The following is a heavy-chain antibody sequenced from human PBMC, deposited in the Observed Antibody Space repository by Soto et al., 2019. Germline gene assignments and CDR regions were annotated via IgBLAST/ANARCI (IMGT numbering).Heavy chain of an antibody. CDR2: IYSGGST. J-gene: IGHJ3*02. V-gene: IGHV3-53*04. D-gene: IGHD2-15*01. Sequence: EVQLVESGGGLVQPGGSLRLSCAASGFTVSSNYMSWVRQAPGKGLEWVSVIYSGGSTYYADSVKGRFTISRHNSKNTLYLQMNGLRAEDTAVYYCASVVSDSVVAVPWGAFDIWGQGTMVTVSS. CDR3: ASVVSDSVVAVPWGAFDI. CDR1: GFTVSSNY.